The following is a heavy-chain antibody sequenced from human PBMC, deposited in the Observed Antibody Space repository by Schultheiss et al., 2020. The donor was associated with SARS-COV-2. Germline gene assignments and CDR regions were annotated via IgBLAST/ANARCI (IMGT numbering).Heavy chain of an antibody. CDR3: ARQRYNWNDDGMDV. J-gene: IGHJ6*02. V-gene: IGHV4-59*08. Sequence: SETLSLTCTVSGGSISSYYWSWIRQPPGKGLEWIGYVSYTGSPSYNPSLKSRVTMSVDTSKNQFSLKLSSVTAADTAVYYCARQRYNWNDDGMDVWGQGTTVTVSS. CDR2: VSYTGSP. D-gene: IGHD1-1*01. CDR1: GGSISSYY.